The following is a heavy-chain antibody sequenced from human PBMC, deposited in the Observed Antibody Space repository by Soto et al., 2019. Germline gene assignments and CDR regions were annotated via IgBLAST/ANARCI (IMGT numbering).Heavy chain of an antibody. V-gene: IGHV1-18*01. D-gene: IGHD4-17*01. CDR2: ISGYNTNR. Sequence: ASVKVSCKASGYTFINYGISWVRQAPGQGLEWMGWISGYNTNRNYAQKLQGRVTMTTDTSTSTAYMELRSLRSDDTAMYYCARLRGDYESNSETDYCGQRTLVTVSS. CDR1: GYTFINYG. CDR3: ARLRGDYESNSETDY. J-gene: IGHJ4*02.